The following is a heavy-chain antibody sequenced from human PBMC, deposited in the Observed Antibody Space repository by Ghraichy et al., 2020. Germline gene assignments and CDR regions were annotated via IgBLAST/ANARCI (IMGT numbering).Heavy chain of an antibody. D-gene: IGHD5-24*01. CDR2: ITTNGGST. J-gene: IGHJ4*02. Sequence: GGSLRLSCSASGFTFSDYAMHWVRQAPGKGLEYVSGITTNGGSTDYADSVNGRFTISRDNSKNTLYLQMSSLRAEDTAVYYCFLEMEVDYWGQGTLVTVSS. CDR3: FLEMEVDY. CDR1: GFTFSDYA. V-gene: IGHV3-64D*06.